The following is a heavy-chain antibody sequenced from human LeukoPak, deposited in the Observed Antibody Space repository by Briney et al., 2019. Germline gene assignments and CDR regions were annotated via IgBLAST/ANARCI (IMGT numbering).Heavy chain of an antibody. CDR2: ISSSSSYI. D-gene: IGHD1-26*01. CDR1: GFTFSSYS. J-gene: IGHJ4*02. V-gene: IGHV3-21*01. Sequence: GGSLRLSCAASGFTFSSYSMNWVRQAPGKGLEWVSSISSSSSYIYYADSVKGRFTISRDNAKNSLYLQMNSLRAEDTAVYYCARDLAVGATWFDYWGQGTLVTVSS. CDR3: ARDLAVGATWFDY.